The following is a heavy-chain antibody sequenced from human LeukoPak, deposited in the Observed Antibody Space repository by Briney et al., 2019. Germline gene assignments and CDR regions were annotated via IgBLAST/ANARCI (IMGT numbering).Heavy chain of an antibody. CDR1: GFTFSSYA. V-gene: IGHV3-30*04. Sequence: GRSLRLSCAASGFTFSSYAMHWVRQAPGKGLEWVAVISYDGSNKYYADSVKGRFTISRDNSKNTLYLQMNSLRAEDTAVYYCAKDGGTAMPYFDYWGQGTLVTVSS. D-gene: IGHD5-18*01. J-gene: IGHJ4*02. CDR3: AKDGGTAMPYFDY. CDR2: ISYDGSNK.